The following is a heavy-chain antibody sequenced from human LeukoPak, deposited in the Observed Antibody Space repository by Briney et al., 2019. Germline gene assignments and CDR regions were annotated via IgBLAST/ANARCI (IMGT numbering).Heavy chain of an antibody. D-gene: IGHD5-18*01. CDR1: GYTFTSYY. V-gene: IGHV1-46*01. J-gene: IGHJ3*02. CDR3: ARDPGATAMVFVDRAFDI. Sequence: ASVKVSCKASGYTFTSYYMHWVRQAPGQGLEWMGIINPSGGSTSYAQKFQGRVTMTRDMSTSTVYMELSSLRSEDTAVYYCARDPGATAMVFVDRAFDIWGQGTMVTVSS. CDR2: INPSGGST.